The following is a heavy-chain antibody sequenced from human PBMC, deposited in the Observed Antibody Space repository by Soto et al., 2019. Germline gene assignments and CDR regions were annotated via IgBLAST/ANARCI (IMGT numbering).Heavy chain of an antibody. V-gene: IGHV1-18*01. Sequence: QVQLVQSGAEVKKPGASVKVSCKASGYTFTSYGISWVRQAPGQGLEWMGWISAYNGNTNYAQKLQGRVTMTTDTSTSTAYMELRSLSSDDTAVYYCARDHNDYIWGSYRYTGGSFDYWGQGTLVTVSS. CDR3: ARDHNDYIWGSYRYTGGSFDY. CDR1: GYTFTSYG. J-gene: IGHJ4*02. D-gene: IGHD3-16*02. CDR2: ISAYNGNT.